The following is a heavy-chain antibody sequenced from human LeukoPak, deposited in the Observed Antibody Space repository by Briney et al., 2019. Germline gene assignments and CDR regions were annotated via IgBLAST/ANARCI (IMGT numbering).Heavy chain of an antibody. Sequence: SETLSLTCTVSGGSISSSSYYWGWIRQPPGKGLEWIGSIYYSGSTHYNPSLKSRVTISVDTSKNQFSLKLSSVTAADTAVYYCARTIQGWFDPWGQGTLVTVSS. V-gene: IGHV4-39*07. CDR3: ARTIQGWFDP. J-gene: IGHJ5*02. CDR1: GGSISSSSYY. CDR2: IYYSGST.